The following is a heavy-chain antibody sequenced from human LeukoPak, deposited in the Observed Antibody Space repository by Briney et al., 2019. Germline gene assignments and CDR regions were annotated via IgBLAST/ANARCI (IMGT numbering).Heavy chain of an antibody. CDR2: IGSSGNSI. CDR3: ASFYDTSGRDY. Sequence: GGSLRLSCAASGFTFSSYEMNWVRQAPGKGLEWVSYIGSSGNSINYADSVKGRFTISRDNAKNSLYLHMNSLRGEDTAIYYCASFYDTSGRDYWGQGTLVTVSS. CDR1: GFTFSSYE. D-gene: IGHD3-22*01. J-gene: IGHJ4*02. V-gene: IGHV3-48*03.